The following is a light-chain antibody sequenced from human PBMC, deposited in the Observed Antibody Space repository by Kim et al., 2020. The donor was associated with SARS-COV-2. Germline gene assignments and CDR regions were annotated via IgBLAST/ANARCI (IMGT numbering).Light chain of an antibody. Sequence: GQPITISCSGTNNDVGSHDLGSWYQHHPGTAPKLVIYGDNQRPSGVSSRFSGSKSGNTASLTISGLQPEDEADYYCCSYANGGTWVFGGGTQLTVL. CDR2: GDN. V-gene: IGLV2-23*01. J-gene: IGLJ3*02. CDR1: NNDVGSHDL. CDR3: CSYANGGTWV.